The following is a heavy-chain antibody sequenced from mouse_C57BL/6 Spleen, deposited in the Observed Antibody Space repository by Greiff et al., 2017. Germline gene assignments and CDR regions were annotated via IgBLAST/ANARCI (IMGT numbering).Heavy chain of an antibody. CDR2: ISSGSSTI. D-gene: IGHD1-1*01. CDR1: GFTFSDYG. Sequence: EVTLVESGGGLVKPGGSLKLSCAASGFTFSDYGMHWVRQAPEKGLEWVAYISSGSSTIYYADTVKGRFTISRDNAKNTLFLQMTSLRSEDTAMYYCARNYGSSLFAYWGQGTLVTVSA. CDR3: ARNYGSSLFAY. V-gene: IGHV5-17*01. J-gene: IGHJ3*01.